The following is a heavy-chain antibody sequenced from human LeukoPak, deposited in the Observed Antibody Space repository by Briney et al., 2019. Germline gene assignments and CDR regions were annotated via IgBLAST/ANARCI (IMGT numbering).Heavy chain of an antibody. CDR2: IIGDGGRT. J-gene: IGHJ6*02. CDR3: ARDPAARSGNYSYHGMDV. V-gene: IGHV3-23*01. Sequence: GGSLRLSCAASGFTFSSYAMSWVRQAPGKGLEWVSVIIGDGGRTYHSDSVKGRFTISRDNARNSVYLQMNSLRAEDRAVYYCARDPAARSGNYSYHGMDVWGLGTTVTVSS. D-gene: IGHD1-26*01. CDR1: GFTFSSYA.